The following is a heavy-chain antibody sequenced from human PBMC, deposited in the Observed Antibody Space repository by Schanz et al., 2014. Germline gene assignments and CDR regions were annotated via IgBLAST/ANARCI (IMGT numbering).Heavy chain of an antibody. Sequence: QVQLVESGGGLVKPGGSLRLSCAASGLTFSDYYMSWIRQAPGKGLEWVSYISRSSSTIYYADSVRGRFTISRDNAKNSLYLQMNSLRVEDTAVYYCAKDGIMVQGVIWERYFDSWGQGTLVTVSS. CDR2: ISRSSSTI. CDR3: AKDGIMVQGVIWERYFDS. D-gene: IGHD3-10*01. V-gene: IGHV3-11*01. CDR1: GLTFSDYY. J-gene: IGHJ4*02.